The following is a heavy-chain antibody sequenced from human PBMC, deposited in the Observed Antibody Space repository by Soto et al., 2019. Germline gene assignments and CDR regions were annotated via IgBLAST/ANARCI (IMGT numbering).Heavy chain of an antibody. CDR2: MNPDNGNT. Sequence: ASVKVSCKASGYAFSTYEINWVRRAAGQGLEWMGRMNPDNGNTGYAQKFQDRVTMTRNTSISTAYMELSSLRSDDTAVYYCARGPRESGEWLLFDYWGQGALVTVSS. D-gene: IGHD3-3*01. J-gene: IGHJ4*02. CDR1: GYAFSTYE. CDR3: ARGPRESGEWLLFDY. V-gene: IGHV1-8*01.